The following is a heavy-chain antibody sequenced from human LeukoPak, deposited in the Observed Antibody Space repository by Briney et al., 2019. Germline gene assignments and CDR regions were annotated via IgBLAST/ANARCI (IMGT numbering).Heavy chain of an antibody. V-gene: IGHV3-9*01. CDR2: ISWNSGSI. CDR3: AKADSFGDAFDI. Sequence: SGISWNSGSIGYADSVKGRFTISRDNAKNSLYLQMNSLRAEDTALYYCAKADSFGDAFDIWGQGTMVTVSS. J-gene: IGHJ3*02. D-gene: IGHD3-16*01.